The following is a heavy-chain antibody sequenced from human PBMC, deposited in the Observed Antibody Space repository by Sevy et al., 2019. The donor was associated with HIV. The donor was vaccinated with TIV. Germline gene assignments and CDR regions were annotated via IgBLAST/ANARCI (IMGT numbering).Heavy chain of an antibody. CDR3: AKDKLMGRRHFRDSSGYLDF. Sequence: GGSLRLSCAASGFRFDDYAMHWVRQVPGQGLEWVSLLTSDGDNTYYADSVKGRFTISRDNSRNSLFLQMNSLRPEDTAFYYCAKDKLMGRRHFRDSSGYLDFWAQGTLVTVSS. J-gene: IGHJ4*02. CDR1: GFRFDDYA. V-gene: IGHV3-43D*04. CDR2: LTSDGDNT. D-gene: IGHD3-22*01.